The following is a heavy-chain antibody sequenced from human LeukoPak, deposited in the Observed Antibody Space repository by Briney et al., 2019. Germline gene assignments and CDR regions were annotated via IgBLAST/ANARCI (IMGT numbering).Heavy chain of an antibody. Sequence: ASVKVSCKASGGTFSSYAISWVRQAPGQGLEWMGGIIPIFGTANYAQKFQGRVTITADESTSTAYMELSSLRSEDTAVYYCARDLRGWVVPAAMGAFDIWGQGTMVTVSS. J-gene: IGHJ3*02. D-gene: IGHD2-2*01. V-gene: IGHV1-69*13. CDR1: GGTFSSYA. CDR3: ARDLRGWVVPAAMGAFDI. CDR2: IIPIFGTA.